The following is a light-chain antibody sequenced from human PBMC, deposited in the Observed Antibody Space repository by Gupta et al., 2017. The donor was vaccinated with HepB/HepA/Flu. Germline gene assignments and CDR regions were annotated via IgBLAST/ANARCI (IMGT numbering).Light chain of an antibody. CDR1: KLGDKY. CDR2: QDS. Sequence: SYALTQPPSESVSPGQTARITCSGVKLGDKYACWYQQKPDQSPVRVSYQDSKRPSGVPDRFSCADSENTATLTIRGTEGMDEVDEDCQTGESSSVVCGGGTKLTVL. J-gene: IGLJ2*01. V-gene: IGLV3-1*01. CDR3: QTGESSSVV.